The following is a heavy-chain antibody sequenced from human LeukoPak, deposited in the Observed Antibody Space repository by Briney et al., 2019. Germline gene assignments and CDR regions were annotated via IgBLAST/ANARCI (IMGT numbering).Heavy chain of an antibody. CDR1: GYTFTGYY. CDR2: IKPNNGGT. J-gene: IGHJ4*02. V-gene: IGHV1-2*02. Sequence: GASVKVSCKASGYTFTGYYMHWLRQAPGQGLEWMGWIKPNNGGTNYAQKFQGRVTMTRDTSISTAYMELSRLTSDDTAVYYCARGGYYDSGSYIFDYWGQGTLVPVSS. D-gene: IGHD3-10*01. CDR3: ARGGYYDSGSYIFDY.